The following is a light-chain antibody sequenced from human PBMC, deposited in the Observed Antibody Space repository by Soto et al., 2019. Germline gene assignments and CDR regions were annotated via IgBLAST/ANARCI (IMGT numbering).Light chain of an antibody. CDR2: AAS. CDR3: KEADCRPIT. Sequence: ITVSKSPAALSFYEGDRVTIHCRASQGISSYLGWYQQKPGKAPNLLIYAASTLQSGVPARFSGSGSGTDFTLTISSLQAEDVAGYCSKEADCRPITSGKGT. J-gene: IGKJ5*01. CDR1: QGISSY. V-gene: IGKV1-9*01.